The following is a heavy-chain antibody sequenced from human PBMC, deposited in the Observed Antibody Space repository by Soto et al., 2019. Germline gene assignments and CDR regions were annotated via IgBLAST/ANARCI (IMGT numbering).Heavy chain of an antibody. D-gene: IGHD3-9*01. V-gene: IGHV5-51*01. J-gene: IGHJ6*02. CDR2: IYPGDSDT. CDR1: GYSFANYW. CDR3: ARLGFEDDTSTPYYNVLHYYGVDV. Sequence: PGESLKISCKGSGYSFANYWIAWVRQVPGKGLEWMGVIYPGDSDTRYSPSFQGHVTISADKSISTAYLQWSTLKASDTAKYYCARLGFEDDTSTPYYNVLHYYGVDVWGQGTSVTVSS.